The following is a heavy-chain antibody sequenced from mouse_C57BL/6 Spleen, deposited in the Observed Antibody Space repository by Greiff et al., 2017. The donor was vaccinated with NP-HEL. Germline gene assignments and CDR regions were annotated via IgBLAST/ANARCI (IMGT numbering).Heavy chain of an antibody. V-gene: IGHV5-17*01. Sequence: EVQLVESGGGLVKPGGSLKLSCAASGFTFSDYGMHWVRQAPEKGLEWVAYISSGSSTIYYADKVKGRFTISRDNAKNTLFLQMTSLWSEDTAMYYWARPVIYYYGSSYEKGAMDYWGQGTSVTVSS. CDR3: ARPVIYYYGSSYEKGAMDY. J-gene: IGHJ4*01. CDR1: GFTFSDYG. CDR2: ISSGSSTI. D-gene: IGHD1-1*01.